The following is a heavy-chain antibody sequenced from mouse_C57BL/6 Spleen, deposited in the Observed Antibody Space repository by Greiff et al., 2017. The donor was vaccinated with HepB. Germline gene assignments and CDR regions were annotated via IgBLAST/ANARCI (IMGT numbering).Heavy chain of an antibody. CDR1: GYSITSGYY. V-gene: IGHV3-6*01. D-gene: IGHD1-1*01. CDR2: ISYDGSN. Sequence: EVKLQESGPGLVKPSQSLSLTCSVTGYSITSGYYWNWIRQFPGNKLEWMGYISYDGSNNYNPSLKNRISITRDTSKNQFFLKLNSVTTEDTATYYCARKGYYYGTDGYFDVWGTGTTVTVSS. CDR3: ARKGYYYGTDGYFDV. J-gene: IGHJ1*03.